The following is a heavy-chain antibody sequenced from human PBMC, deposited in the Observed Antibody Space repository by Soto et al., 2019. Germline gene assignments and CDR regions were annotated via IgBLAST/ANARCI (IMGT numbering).Heavy chain of an antibody. CDR2: IYHSGTF. D-gene: IGHD3-3*02. CDR1: GGSISAAGDS. CDR3: ARDFNSIFDDFADMRWNFDP. V-gene: IGHV4-30-2*01. Sequence: TLSLTCAVSGGSISAAGDSWSWIRQPPGGGLEWIGYIYHSGTFLYNPSLKTRLTMSLDRSNNQFSLTLNSVTAADTAIYYCARDFNSIFDDFADMRWNFDPWGQGTLVTVSS. J-gene: IGHJ5*02.